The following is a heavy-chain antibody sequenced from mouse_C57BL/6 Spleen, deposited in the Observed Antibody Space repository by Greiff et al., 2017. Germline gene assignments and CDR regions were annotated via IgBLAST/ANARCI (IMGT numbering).Heavy chain of an antibody. D-gene: IGHD2-4*01. J-gene: IGHJ4*01. CDR2: IDPANGNT. CDR3: ARGSEGIYYDYDEGYYYAMDD. Sequence: EVQLQQSVAELVRPGASVKLSCTASGFNIKNTYMHWVKQRPEQGLEWIGRIDPANGNTKYAPKFQGKATITADTSSNTAYLQLSSLTSEDTAIYYCARGSEGIYYDYDEGYYYAMDDWGQGTSVTVSS. CDR1: GFNIKNTY. V-gene: IGHV14-3*01.